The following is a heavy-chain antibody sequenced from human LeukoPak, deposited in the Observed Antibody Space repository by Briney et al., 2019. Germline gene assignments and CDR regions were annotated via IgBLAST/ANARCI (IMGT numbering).Heavy chain of an antibody. V-gene: IGHV1-18*01. J-gene: IGHJ5*02. CDR1: GYTFTSYG. Sequence: EASVKVSCTASGYTFTSYGISWVRQAPGQGLEWMGWISAYNGNTNYAQKLQGRVTMTTDTSTSTAYMELRSLRSDDTAVYYCARHSSMVRGVIRGWFDPWGQGTLVTVSS. CDR2: ISAYNGNT. D-gene: IGHD3-10*01. CDR3: ARHSSMVRGVIRGWFDP.